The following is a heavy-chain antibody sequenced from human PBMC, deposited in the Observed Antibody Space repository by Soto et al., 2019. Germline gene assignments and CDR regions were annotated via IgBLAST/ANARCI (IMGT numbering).Heavy chain of an antibody. Sequence: ASVKVSCKASGGTFSSYAISWVRQAPGQGLEWMGGIIPIFGTANYAQKFQGRVTITADKSTSTAYMELSSLRSEDTAVYYCARDKTEYSGSWYPPDWFDPWGQGTLVTVSS. D-gene: IGHD6-13*01. V-gene: IGHV1-69*06. CDR3: ARDKTEYSGSWYPPDWFDP. CDR1: GGTFSSYA. J-gene: IGHJ5*02. CDR2: IIPIFGTA.